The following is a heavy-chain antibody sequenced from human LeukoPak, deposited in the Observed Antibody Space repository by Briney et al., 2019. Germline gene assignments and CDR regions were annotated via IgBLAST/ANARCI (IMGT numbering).Heavy chain of an antibody. Sequence: GSLRLSCAASGFTFSSYSMNWVRQAPGKGLEWISYISSGGSPTYYADSVKGRFVISRDSAKNSLYLRMNSLRAEDTAVYYCARGRRRRPTAGRKAHNGWYFDLWGRGTLVTVSS. D-gene: IGHD1-1*01. CDR3: ARGRRRRPTAGRKAHNGWYFDL. CDR2: ISSGGSPT. V-gene: IGHV3-48*01. J-gene: IGHJ2*01. CDR1: GFTFSSYS.